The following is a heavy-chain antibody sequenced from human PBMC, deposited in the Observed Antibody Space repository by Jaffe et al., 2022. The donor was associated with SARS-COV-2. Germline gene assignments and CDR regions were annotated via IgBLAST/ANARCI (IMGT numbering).Heavy chain of an antibody. CDR1: GYSISSGYY. Sequence: QVQLQESGPGLVKPSETLSLTCTVSGYSISSGYYWGWIRQPPGKGLEWIGSIYHSGNTYYNPSLKSRVTISVDTSKNQFSLKLSSVTAADTAVYYCARLGYYYCVDVWGKGTTVTVSS. CDR2: IYHSGNT. CDR3: ARLGYYYCVDV. J-gene: IGHJ6*03. V-gene: IGHV4-38-2*02.